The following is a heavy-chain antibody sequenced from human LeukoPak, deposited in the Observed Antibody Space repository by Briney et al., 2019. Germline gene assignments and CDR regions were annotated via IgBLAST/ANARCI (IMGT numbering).Heavy chain of an antibody. V-gene: IGHV3-23*01. CDR1: GFTFSNHA. CDR3: AKAQLYSSGLIDY. Sequence: GGSLRLSCAASGFTFSNHAMSWVRQAPGKGLEWVSGIDGSGGTTYYADSVKGRFTISRDNSMNTLYLQMNSLRAEDTAVYYCAKAQLYSSGLIDYWGQGTLVTVSS. D-gene: IGHD6-25*01. J-gene: IGHJ4*02. CDR2: IDGSGGTT.